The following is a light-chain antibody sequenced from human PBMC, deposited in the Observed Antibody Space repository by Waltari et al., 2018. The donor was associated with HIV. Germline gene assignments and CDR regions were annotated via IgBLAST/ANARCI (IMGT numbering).Light chain of an antibody. CDR1: SRDVGRDNR. CDR3: SSYTSSSTWV. J-gene: IGLJ3*02. V-gene: IGLV2-18*02. CDR2: EVS. Sequence: QSALTQPPSVSGSPGQSVTISCTATSRDVGRDNRFSWYQQPPGTAPKLMIYEVSNRPSGVPDRFSGSKSGNTASLTISGLQAEDEADYYCSSYTSSSTWVFGGGTKLTVL.